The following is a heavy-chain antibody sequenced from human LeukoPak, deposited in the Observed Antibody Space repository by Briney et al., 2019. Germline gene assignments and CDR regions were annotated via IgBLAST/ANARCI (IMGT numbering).Heavy chain of an antibody. CDR2: ISYDGSNK. D-gene: IGHD6-19*01. CDR1: GFTFSSYG. J-gene: IGHJ4*02. Sequence: PGGSLRLSCAASGFTFSSYGMHWVRQAPGKGLEWVAVISYDGSNKYYADSVKGRFTISRDNSKNTLYLQMNSLRAEDTAIYYCAKVRPPPGSGWYGGDDYWGQGTLVTVSP. CDR3: AKVRPPPGSGWYGGDDY. V-gene: IGHV3-30*18.